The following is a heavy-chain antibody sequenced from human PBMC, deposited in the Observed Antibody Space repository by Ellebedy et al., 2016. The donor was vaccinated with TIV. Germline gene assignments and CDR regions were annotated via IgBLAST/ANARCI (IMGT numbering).Heavy chain of an antibody. Sequence: PGGSLRLSCAASGFTFSSYGMHWVRQAPGKGLEWVAFIRYDGSNKYYADSVKGRFTISRDNSKNTLYLQMNSLRAEDTAVYYCAKGASLRLGELSSDYWGQGTLVTVSS. J-gene: IGHJ4*02. CDR3: AKGASLRLGELSSDY. V-gene: IGHV3-30*02. D-gene: IGHD3-16*02. CDR1: GFTFSSYG. CDR2: IRYDGSNK.